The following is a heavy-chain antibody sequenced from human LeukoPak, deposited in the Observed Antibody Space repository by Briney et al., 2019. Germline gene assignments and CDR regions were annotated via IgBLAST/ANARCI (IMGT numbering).Heavy chain of an antibody. CDR1: GVTFSRYA. D-gene: IGHD2-2*03. Sequence: ASVKVSCKASGVTFSRYAISWVRQAPGQGLEWMGWISAYNGNTNYAQKLQGRVTMTTDTSTSTAYMELRSLRSDDTAVYYCARDLVGYCSSTSCYDVRGGYWGQGTLVTVSS. J-gene: IGHJ4*02. CDR2: ISAYNGNT. CDR3: ARDLVGYCSSTSCYDVRGGY. V-gene: IGHV1-18*01.